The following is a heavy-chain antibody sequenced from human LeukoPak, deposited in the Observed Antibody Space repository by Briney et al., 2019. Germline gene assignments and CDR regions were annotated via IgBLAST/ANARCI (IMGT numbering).Heavy chain of an antibody. CDR1: GFTVSGNY. CDR3: APRVVGSAPFDY. J-gene: IGHJ4*02. V-gene: IGHV3-23*01. D-gene: IGHD2-15*01. Sequence: GGSLRLSCAVSGFTVSGNYMSWVRQAPGKGLEWVSAISGSTGRTYYADSVKGRFTISRDNSKNTLYLQMNNLRAEDTAVYYCAPRVVGSAPFDYWGQGTLVTVSS. CDR2: ISGSTGRT.